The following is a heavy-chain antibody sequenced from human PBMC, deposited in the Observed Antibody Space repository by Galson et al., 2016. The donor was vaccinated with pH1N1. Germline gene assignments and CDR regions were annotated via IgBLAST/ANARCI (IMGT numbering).Heavy chain of an antibody. CDR1: GFSFSSYW. V-gene: IGHV3-74*01. Sequence: SLRLSCAASGFSFSSYWTHWVRQVPGKGLVWVSRINSDGSSTSYADSVKGRFTISRDNAKNTLYLQMDSLRAEDTAVYFCARARLFTTGDPTGYFDYWGQGTLVTASS. CDR2: INSDGSST. J-gene: IGHJ4*02. CDR3: ARARLFTTGDPTGYFDY. D-gene: IGHD1-1*01.